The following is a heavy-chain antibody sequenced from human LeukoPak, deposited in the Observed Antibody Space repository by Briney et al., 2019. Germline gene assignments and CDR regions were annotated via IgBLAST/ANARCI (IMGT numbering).Heavy chain of an antibody. J-gene: IGHJ6*02. CDR1: GGSISDYY. Sequence: SETLSLACTVSGGSISDYYWSWIRQSPEKGLEWIGRMYISGASNYNPSLMRRVTMSLDTSKNQISLKLTSVTAADTAVYYCARNEVGPTIYGMDVWGQGTTVTVSS. CDR2: MYISGAS. CDR3: ARNEVGPTIYGMDV. D-gene: IGHD1-26*01. V-gene: IGHV4-4*07.